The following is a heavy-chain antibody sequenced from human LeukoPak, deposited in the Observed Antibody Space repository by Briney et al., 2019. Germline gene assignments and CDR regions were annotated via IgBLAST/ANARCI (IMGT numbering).Heavy chain of an antibody. CDR1: GYTFTSYD. CDR3: ARLGLGYGYNYMDV. Sequence: ASVKVSSKASGYTFTSYDINWVRQATGQGLEWMGWMNPNSGNTGYAQKFQGRVTMTRNTSISTAYMELRSLRSDDTAVYYCARLGLGYGYNYMDVWGKGTTVTVSS. D-gene: IGHD3-16*01. CDR2: MNPNSGNT. J-gene: IGHJ6*03. V-gene: IGHV1-8*01.